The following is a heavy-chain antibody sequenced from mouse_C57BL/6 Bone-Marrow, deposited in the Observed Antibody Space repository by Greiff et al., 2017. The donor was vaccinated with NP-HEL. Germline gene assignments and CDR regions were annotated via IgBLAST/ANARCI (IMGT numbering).Heavy chain of an antibody. CDR3: ASPTVVAMDY. J-gene: IGHJ4*01. V-gene: IGHV5-12*01. Sequence: EVMLVESGGGLVQPGGSLKLSCAASGFTFSDYYMYWVRQTPEKRLEWVAYISNGGGSTYYPDTVKGRFTISRANAKNTLYLQMSRLKSEDTAMYYCASPTVVAMDYWGQGTSVTVSS. CDR2: ISNGGGST. D-gene: IGHD1-1*01. CDR1: GFTFSDYY.